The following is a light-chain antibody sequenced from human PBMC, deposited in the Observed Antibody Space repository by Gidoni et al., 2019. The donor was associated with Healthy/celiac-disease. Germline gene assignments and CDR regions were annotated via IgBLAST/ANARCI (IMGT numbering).Light chain of an antibody. CDR3: QQYNSYSELT. V-gene: IGKV1-5*01. Sequence: DIHMTQSPSTLSASVGDRVTSTCRASQSISSWLAWYQQEPGKAPKILIYDAATLESGVPSRFSGSGSGTEFTLTISSLQPDDFATYYCQQYNSYSELTFGGGTKVEIK. CDR2: DAA. CDR1: QSISSW. J-gene: IGKJ4*01.